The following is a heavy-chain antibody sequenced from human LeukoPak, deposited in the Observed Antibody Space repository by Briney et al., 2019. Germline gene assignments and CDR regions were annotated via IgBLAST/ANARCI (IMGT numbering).Heavy chain of an antibody. Sequence: GGSLRLSCAASGFTFSTFAMIWVRQPPGKGLEWVSSIFPSGGEIHYADSVRGRFTISRDNSKSTLSLQMNSLRAEDTAVYYCARVYYDYVWGSYRHHGLRSATSGSYYYFDYWGQGTLVTVSS. D-gene: IGHD3-16*02. V-gene: IGHV3-23*01. CDR2: IFPSGGEI. J-gene: IGHJ4*02. CDR3: ARVYYDYVWGSYRHHGLRSATSGSYYYFDY. CDR1: GFTFSTFA.